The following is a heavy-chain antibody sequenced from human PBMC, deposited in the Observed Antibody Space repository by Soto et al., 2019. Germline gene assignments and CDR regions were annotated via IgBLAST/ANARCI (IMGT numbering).Heavy chain of an antibody. J-gene: IGHJ4*02. V-gene: IGHV4-59*08. Sequence: SETLSLTCTVSGVSIISYYWIWIRQPPGKGLEWIGYIYYSGSTNYNPSLKSRVTISVDTSKNQFSLKLSSVTAADTAVYYCVSGDGYPGLIDYWGQGTLVTVSS. D-gene: IGHD5-12*01. CDR2: IYYSGST. CDR1: GVSIISYY. CDR3: VSGDGYPGLIDY.